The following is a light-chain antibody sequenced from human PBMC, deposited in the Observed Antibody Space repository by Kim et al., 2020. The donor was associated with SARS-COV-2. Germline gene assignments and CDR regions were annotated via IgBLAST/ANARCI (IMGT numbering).Light chain of an antibody. CDR1: QSLLHNNGYNY. CDR2: LGS. CDR3: MQALQTPRS. V-gene: IGKV2-28*01. Sequence: EPASISCRSSQSLLHNNGYNYLDWYLQKPGQSPQLLIYLGSNRASGVPDRFSGSGSGTDFTLKISRVEAEDVGVYYCMQALQTPRSFGQGTKLEI. J-gene: IGKJ2*03.